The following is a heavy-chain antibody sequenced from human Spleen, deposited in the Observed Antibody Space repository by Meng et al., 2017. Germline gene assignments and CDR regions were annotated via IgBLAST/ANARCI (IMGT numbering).Heavy chain of an antibody. D-gene: IGHD3-10*01. V-gene: IGHV3-7*01. J-gene: IGHJ3*02. CDR3: AGRIIGLRSLDI. CDR2: IKEDGSER. Sequence: GESLKISCVASGFTFSSYWMTWVRQAPGKGLEWVANIKEDGSERYYAYSVEGRFTFSRDNSKNTLYLQMNSLRAEDTAVYYCAGRIIGLRSLDIWGQGTMVTVSS. CDR1: GFTFSSYW.